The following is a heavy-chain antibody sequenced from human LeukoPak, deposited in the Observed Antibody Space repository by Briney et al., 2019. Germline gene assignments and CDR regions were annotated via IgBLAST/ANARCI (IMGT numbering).Heavy chain of an antibody. CDR3: ARGLNELEYSSSAGDY. CDR2: INHSGST. V-gene: IGHV4-34*01. J-gene: IGHJ4*02. Sequence: PSETLSLTCAVYGGSFSGYYWSWIRQPPGKGLERIGEINHSGSTNYNPSLKSRVTISVDTSKNQFSLKLSSVTAADTAVYYCARGLNELEYSSSAGDYWGQGTLVTVSS. D-gene: IGHD6-6*01. CDR1: GGSFSGYY.